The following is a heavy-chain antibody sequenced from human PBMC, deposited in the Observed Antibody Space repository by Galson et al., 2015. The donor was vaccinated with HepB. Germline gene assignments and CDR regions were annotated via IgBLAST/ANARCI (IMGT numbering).Heavy chain of an antibody. D-gene: IGHD2-2*01. CDR2: IWYDGSNK. CDR1: GFTFSSYG. J-gene: IGHJ4*02. CDR3: ASGRYCSSTSCYLVY. V-gene: IGHV3-33*01. Sequence: SLRLSCAASGFTFSSYGMHWVRQAPGKGLEWVAVIWYDGSNKYYADSVKGRFTISRDNSKNTLYLQMNSLRAEDTAVYYCASGRYCSSTSCYLVYWGQGTLVTVSS.